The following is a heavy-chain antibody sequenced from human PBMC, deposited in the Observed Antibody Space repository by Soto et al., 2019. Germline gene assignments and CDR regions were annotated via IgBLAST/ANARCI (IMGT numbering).Heavy chain of an antibody. CDR1: GFTFTDHQ. CDR2: INPNTGHA. V-gene: IGHV1-2*04. J-gene: IGHJ6*02. D-gene: IGHD6-13*01. Sequence: EQLVQSGAEMRKPGASVKVSCKASGFTFTDHQIHWVRQAPGQGLEWVGWINPNTGHAKVAQRFRGWVTMTTDRSIDTAYLELSSLTSDATAVYFCARDGAAADGDHGMDVWGRGTSVTVS. CDR3: ARDGAAADGDHGMDV.